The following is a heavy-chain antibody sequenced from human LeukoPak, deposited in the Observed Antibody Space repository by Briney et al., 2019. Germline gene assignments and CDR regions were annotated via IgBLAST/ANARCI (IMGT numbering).Heavy chain of an antibody. CDR3: ARAAPNYYDSSGYSSSNLSGY. J-gene: IGHJ4*02. V-gene: IGHV3-23*01. CDR2: ISGSGGST. D-gene: IGHD3-22*01. Sequence: GGSLRLSCAASGFTFSSYAMSWVRQAPGKGLEWVSAISGSGGSTYYADSVKGRFTISRDNSKNTLYLQMNSLRAEDTAVYYCARAAPNYYDSSGYSSSNLSGYWGQGTLVTVSS. CDR1: GFTFSSYA.